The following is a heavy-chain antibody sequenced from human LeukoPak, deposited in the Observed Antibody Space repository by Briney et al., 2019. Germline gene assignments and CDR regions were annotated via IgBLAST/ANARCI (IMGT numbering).Heavy chain of an antibody. V-gene: IGHV4-39*01. CDR3: ARSSMFRGVTVDY. CDR2: IYHSGYT. D-gene: IGHD3-10*01. Sequence: SETLSLTCTVSGGSINSSSYYWGWIRQPPGKALEWIGSIYHSGYTYYNPSLKSRVTISVDTTKNQFSLKLSSVTAADTAVYYCARSSMFRGVTVDYWGQGTLVTVSS. J-gene: IGHJ4*02. CDR1: GGSINSSSYY.